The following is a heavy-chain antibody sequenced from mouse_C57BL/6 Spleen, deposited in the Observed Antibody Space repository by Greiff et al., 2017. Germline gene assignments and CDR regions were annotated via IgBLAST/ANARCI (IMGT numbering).Heavy chain of an antibody. CDR2: IDPSDSYT. Sequence: QVQLQQPGAELVMPGASVKLSCKASGYTFTSYWMHWVKQRPGQGLEWIGEIDPSDSYTNYNQKFKGKSTLTVDKSSSTAYMQLSSLTSEDSAVYYCARRLRSPHWYFDVWGTGTTVTVSS. CDR3: ARRLRSPHWYFDV. CDR1: GYTFTSYW. J-gene: IGHJ1*03. V-gene: IGHV1-69*01. D-gene: IGHD1-1*01.